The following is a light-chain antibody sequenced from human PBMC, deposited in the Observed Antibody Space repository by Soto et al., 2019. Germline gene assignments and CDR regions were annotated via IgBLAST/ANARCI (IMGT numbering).Light chain of an antibody. V-gene: IGKV1-27*01. CDR2: DES. CDR3: QKYNSVPLT. J-gene: IGKJ4*01. Sequence: DLQMTQSPSSLSSSLEDSVIITCRASQSISNHLNWYQQKTGKVPKLLIYDESTLQSGVPYRLSGSGSGTDLNLTISRLQSEDVATYYCQKYNSVPLTCGGGTKVDIK. CDR1: QSISNH.